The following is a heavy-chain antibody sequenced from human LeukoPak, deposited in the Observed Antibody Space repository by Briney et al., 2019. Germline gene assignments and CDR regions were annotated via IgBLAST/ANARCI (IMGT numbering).Heavy chain of an antibody. V-gene: IGHV5-10-1*01. CDR3: ARQYCSSTTCYLLFDC. D-gene: IGHD2-2*01. Sequence: GESLKISCKGSGYSFTSYWISWVRQMPGKGLEWMGRIDPSDSYTNYSPPFQGHVTISADKSISTAYLQWSSLKASDTAMYYCARQYCSSTTCYLLFDCWGQGTLVTVSS. J-gene: IGHJ4*02. CDR2: IDPSDSYT. CDR1: GYSFTSYW.